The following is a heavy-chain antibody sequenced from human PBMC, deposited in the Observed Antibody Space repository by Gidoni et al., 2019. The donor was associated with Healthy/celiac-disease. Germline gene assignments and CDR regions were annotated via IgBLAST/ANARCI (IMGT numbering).Heavy chain of an antibody. J-gene: IGHJ6*02. Sequence: EVQLVESGGGLVQPGGSLRLSCAASGFTFSSYDMHWVRQATGKGLEWVSAIGTAGDTYYPGSVKGRFTISRENAKNSLYLQMNSLRAGDTAVYYCARGKHCSSTSCYDDTYYYGMDVWGQGTTVTVSS. V-gene: IGHV3-13*01. CDR3: ARGKHCSSTSCYDDTYYYGMDV. D-gene: IGHD2-2*01. CDR2: IGTAGDT. CDR1: GFTFSSYD.